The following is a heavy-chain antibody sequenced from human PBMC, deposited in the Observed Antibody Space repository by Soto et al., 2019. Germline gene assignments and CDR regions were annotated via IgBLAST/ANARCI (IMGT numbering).Heavy chain of an antibody. V-gene: IGHV4-59*08. J-gene: IGHJ3*02. D-gene: IGHD3-3*01. CDR3: ASSYYDFWSGYLGDALYI. CDR2: IYYSGST. CDR1: AGSTSSYY. Sequence: PSETLSVTCTVSAGSTSSYYWSWIRQPPGKGLEWIGYIYYSGSTNYNPSLKSRVTISVDTSKNQFSLKLSSATAADTAVYYCASSYYDFWSGYLGDALYISAQRTMVTVS.